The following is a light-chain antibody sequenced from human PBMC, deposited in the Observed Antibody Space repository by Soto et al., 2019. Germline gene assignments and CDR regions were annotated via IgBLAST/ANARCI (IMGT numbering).Light chain of an antibody. CDR1: SSNIGSNT. CDR3: LSHDNSVTASWV. J-gene: IGLJ3*02. V-gene: IGLV1-44*01. CDR2: DNN. Sequence: QPVLTQPPSASGTPGQRVTISCSGSSSNIGSNTVNWYQQLPGAAPKLLIYDNNNRPSGVPDRFSGSKSGTSASLAITGLHAEDEADYFCLSHDNSVTASWVFGGGTKVTVL.